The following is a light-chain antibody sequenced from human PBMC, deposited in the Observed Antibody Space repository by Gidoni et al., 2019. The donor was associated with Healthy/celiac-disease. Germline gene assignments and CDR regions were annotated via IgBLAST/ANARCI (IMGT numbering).Light chain of an antibody. J-gene: IGLJ2*01. Sequence: QLVLSQSPSASASLGAPVKLTCTLRSGHSSYTIAWHQQQPEKGPRYLMKLNGDGSHSKGDVIPDRFSGSSSGAGHYLTISGLQSEDEADYYCQTWGTGIRVFGGGTKLTVL. CDR3: QTWGTGIRV. V-gene: IGLV4-69*01. CDR1: SGHSSYT. CDR2: LNGDGSH.